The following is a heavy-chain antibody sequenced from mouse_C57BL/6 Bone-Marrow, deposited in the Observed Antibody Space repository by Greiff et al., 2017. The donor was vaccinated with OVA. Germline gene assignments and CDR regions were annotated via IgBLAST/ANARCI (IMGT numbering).Heavy chain of an antibody. CDR2: IYPSDSET. V-gene: IGHV1-61*01. CDR1: GYTFTSYW. Sequence: QVQLQQPGAELVRPGSSVKLSCKASGYTFTSYWMDWVKQRPGQGLEWIGNIYPSDSETHYNQKFKDKATLTVDKSSSTAYMQLSSLTSEDSAVYYCARRGIQWCAYWGQGTLVTVSA. CDR3: ARRGIQWCAY. J-gene: IGHJ3*01.